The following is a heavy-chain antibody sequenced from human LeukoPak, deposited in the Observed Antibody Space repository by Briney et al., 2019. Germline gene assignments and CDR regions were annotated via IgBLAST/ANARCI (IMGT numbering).Heavy chain of an antibody. Sequence: SVKVSCKASGGTFISYAISWVRQAPGQGLEWMGGIIPIFGTANYAQKFQGRVTITADESTSTAYMELSSLRSEDTAVYYCARESLRDILTGSTYYFDYWGQGTLVTVSS. J-gene: IGHJ4*02. V-gene: IGHV1-69*13. D-gene: IGHD3-9*01. CDR2: IIPIFGTA. CDR3: ARESLRDILTGSTYYFDY. CDR1: GGTFISYA.